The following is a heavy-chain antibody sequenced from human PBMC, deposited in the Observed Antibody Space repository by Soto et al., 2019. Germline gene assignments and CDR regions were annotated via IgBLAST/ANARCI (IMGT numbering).Heavy chain of an antibody. CDR3: ARAQLPPECSSASCYVDY. D-gene: IGHD2-2*01. CDR2: IKRDGSEK. J-gene: IGHJ4*02. V-gene: IGHV3-7*01. Sequence: EVPLVESGGGLVQPGGSLRVSCAASGFTFSSYWMTWVRQVPGKGLEWVANIKRDGSEKYYVDSVRGRFTISRDNAQDALYLQMNSLRAEDTAVYYCARAQLPPECSSASCYVDYWGQGALVTVSS. CDR1: GFTFSSYW.